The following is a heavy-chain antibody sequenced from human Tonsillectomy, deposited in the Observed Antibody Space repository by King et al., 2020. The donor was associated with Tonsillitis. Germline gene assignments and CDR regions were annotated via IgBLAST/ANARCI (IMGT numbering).Heavy chain of an antibody. CDR1: GFTFSSFA. D-gene: IGHD6-13*01. Sequence: VQLVESGGGLVQPGGSLRLSCAASGFTFSSFAMTWVRQAPGKGLEGVSAMRGSAIRKYYADPVKGRFTISRDNSKNTLSLHMNSLGVEDTAVYFCAKDFFTSSWDIPYYFDFWGQGTLVTVSS. CDR3: AKDFFTSSWDIPYYFDF. V-gene: IGHV3-23*04. CDR2: MRGSAIRK. J-gene: IGHJ4*02.